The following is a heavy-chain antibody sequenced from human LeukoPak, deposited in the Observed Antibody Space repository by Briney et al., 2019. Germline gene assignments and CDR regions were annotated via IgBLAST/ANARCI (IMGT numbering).Heavy chain of an antibody. Sequence: GASVKVSCKVSGYTLTELSMHWVRQAPGKGLEWMGGFDPEDGETIYAQKFQGRVTMTEDASTDTAYMELSSLRSEDTAVYYCATEHPSRLGYQALDYWGQGTLVTVSS. CDR2: FDPEDGET. CDR3: ATEHPSRLGYQALDY. CDR1: GYTLTELS. J-gene: IGHJ4*02. V-gene: IGHV1-24*01. D-gene: IGHD5-18*01.